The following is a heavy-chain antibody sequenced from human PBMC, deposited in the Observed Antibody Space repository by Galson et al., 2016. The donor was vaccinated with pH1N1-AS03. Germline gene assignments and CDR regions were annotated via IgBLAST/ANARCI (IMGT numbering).Heavy chain of an antibody. V-gene: IGHV3-7*03. CDR1: GFTFKSYW. J-gene: IGHJ6*03. Sequence: SLRLSCAASGFTFKSYWMSWVRQAPGKGLEWVANINQDENEKYCVDSVKGRFTISRDNAQNSLCWEMNSLRTEDTALYYCAKDSTGTEHIVVVTGRYGYYYMDVWGKGTTVTVSS. D-gene: IGHD2-21*02. CDR3: AKDSTGTEHIVVVTGRYGYYYMDV. CDR2: INQDENEK.